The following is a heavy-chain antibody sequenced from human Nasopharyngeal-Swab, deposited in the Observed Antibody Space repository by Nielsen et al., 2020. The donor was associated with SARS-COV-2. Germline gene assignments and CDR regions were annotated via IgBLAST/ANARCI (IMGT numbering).Heavy chain of an antibody. CDR2: IKQDGSEK. V-gene: IGHV3-7*01. CDR1: GFTFSSYW. Sequence: GGSLRLSCAASGFTFSSYWMSWVRQAPGKGLEWVANIKQDGSEKYYVDSVKGRFTISRVNAKNSLYLQMNSLRAEDTAVYYCARGDIVVVPAAILYYYYYMDVWGKGTTVTVSS. J-gene: IGHJ6*03. CDR3: ARGDIVVVPAAILYYYYYMDV. D-gene: IGHD2-2*02.